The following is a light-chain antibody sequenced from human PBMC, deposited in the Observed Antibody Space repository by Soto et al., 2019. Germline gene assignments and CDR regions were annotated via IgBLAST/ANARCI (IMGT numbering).Light chain of an antibody. Sequence: DIQMTQSPSTLSASVGDRVTITCRASQSISSALAWYQQKPGKAPKLLIYDASSLESGVPSRFSGSGSGTEFTLTISSLQPDDFATYYCQQYNSYPFTFGQGTQLEIK. CDR3: QQYNSYPFT. V-gene: IGKV1-5*01. CDR1: QSISSA. J-gene: IGKJ2*01. CDR2: DAS.